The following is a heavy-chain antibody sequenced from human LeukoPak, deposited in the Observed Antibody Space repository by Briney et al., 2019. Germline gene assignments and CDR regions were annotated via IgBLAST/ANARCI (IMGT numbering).Heavy chain of an antibody. CDR3: ASLVAGDWLHTRYYYYGMDV. V-gene: IGHV1-18*01. D-gene: IGHD3-9*01. CDR2: ISAYNGNT. Sequence: ASVKVSCKASGYTFTSYGISWVRQAPGQGLEWMGWISAYNGNTNYAQKLQGRVTMTTDTSTSTAYMELRSLRSEDTAVYYCASLVAGDWLHTRYYYYGMDVWGQGTTVTVSS. CDR1: GYTFTSYG. J-gene: IGHJ6*02.